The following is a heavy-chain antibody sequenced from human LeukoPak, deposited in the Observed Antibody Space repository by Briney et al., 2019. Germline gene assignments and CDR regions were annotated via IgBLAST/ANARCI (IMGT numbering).Heavy chain of an antibody. CDR1: GFTFSSYS. D-gene: IGHD6-13*01. CDR3: ARDGIAAAGTYYMDV. Sequence: GGSLRLSCAASGFTFSSYSMNWVRQAPGKGLEWVSSISSSSSYIYYADSVKGRFTIPRDNAKNSLYLQINSLRAEDTAVYYCARDGIAAAGTYYMDVWGKGTTVTVSS. V-gene: IGHV3-21*01. J-gene: IGHJ6*03. CDR2: ISSSSSYI.